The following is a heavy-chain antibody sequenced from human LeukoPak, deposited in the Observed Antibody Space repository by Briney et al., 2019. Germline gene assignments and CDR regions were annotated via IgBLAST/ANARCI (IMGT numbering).Heavy chain of an antibody. V-gene: IGHV4-61*02. D-gene: IGHD6-19*01. J-gene: IGHJ6*03. CDR2: IYTSGST. CDR3: ARGGSGWNYYYYYMDV. CDR1: GGSISSGSYY. Sequence: SETLSLTCTVSGGSISSGSYYWSWIRQPAGKGLEWIGRIYTSGSTNYNPSLKSRVTISVDTSKNQFSLKLSSVTAADTAVYYCARGGSGWNYYYYYMDVWGKGTTVTISS.